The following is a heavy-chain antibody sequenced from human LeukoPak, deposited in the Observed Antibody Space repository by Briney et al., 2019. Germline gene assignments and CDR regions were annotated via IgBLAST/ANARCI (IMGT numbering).Heavy chain of an antibody. V-gene: IGHV4-61*02. D-gene: IGHD6-19*01. J-gene: IGHJ6*03. CDR2: IYTSGST. CDR3: ARGGSGWNYYYYYMDV. CDR1: GGSISSGSYY. Sequence: SETLSLTCTVSGGSISSGSYYWSWIRQPAGKGLEWIGRIYTSGSTNYNPSLKSRVTISVDTSKNQFSLKLSSVTAADTAVYYCARGGSGWNYYYYYMDVWGKGTTVTISS.